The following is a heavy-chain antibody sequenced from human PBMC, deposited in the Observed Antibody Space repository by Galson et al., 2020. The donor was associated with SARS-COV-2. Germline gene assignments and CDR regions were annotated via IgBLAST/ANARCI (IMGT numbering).Heavy chain of an antibody. J-gene: IGHJ6*03. D-gene: IGHD6-19*01. Sequence: IYSGSTIYYADSVKGRFTISRDNAKNSLYLQMSSLRAEDTAIYFCAKAGAVAISASYYYYHYMDVWGQGTTVTVSS. V-gene: IGHV3-48*03. CDR3: AKAGAVAISASYYYYHYMDV. CDR2: IYSGSTI.